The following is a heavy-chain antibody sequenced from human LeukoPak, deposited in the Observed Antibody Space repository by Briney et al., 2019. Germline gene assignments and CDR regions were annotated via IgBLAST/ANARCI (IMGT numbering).Heavy chain of an antibody. CDR3: ARLTTTVTTPFDY. J-gene: IGHJ4*02. CDR2: ISSSSSYI. Sequence: GGSLRLSCAASAFTFSSYAMSWVRRAPGKGLEWVSSISSSSSYIYYADSVKGRFTISRDNAKNSLYLQMNSLRAEDTAVYYCARLTTTVTTPFDYWGQGTLVTVSS. D-gene: IGHD4-17*01. V-gene: IGHV3-21*01. CDR1: AFTFSSYA.